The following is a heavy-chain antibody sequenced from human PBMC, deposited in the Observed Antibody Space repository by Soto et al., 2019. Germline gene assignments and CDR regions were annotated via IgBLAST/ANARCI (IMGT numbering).Heavy chain of an antibody. V-gene: IGHV4-59*08. Sequence: QVPLQESGPGLVKPSETLSLSCTVSGGSISNYYWSWFRQTPGKGLEWIGYVHDSWGSNYNPSLTSRVSISLHTSKSPFSLYLTSVTATYVAVYYCAGQGFEALHGLVDVLGQGTTVTVS. D-gene: IGHD3-10*01. CDR1: GGSISNYY. CDR2: VHDSWGS. CDR3: AGQGFEALHGLVDV. J-gene: IGHJ6*02.